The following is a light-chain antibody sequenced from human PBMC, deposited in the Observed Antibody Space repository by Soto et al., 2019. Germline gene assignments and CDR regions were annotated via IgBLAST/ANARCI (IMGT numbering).Light chain of an antibody. V-gene: IGLV1-40*01. J-gene: IGLJ2*01. CDR3: QSYDSSLSAVV. CDR2: GNS. CDR1: SSNIGAGYD. Sequence: QSVLTQPPSVSGAPGQRVTISCTGSSSNIGAGYDVHWYKQLPGTAPKLLIYGNSNRPSGVPDRFSGSASGTSASLAITGLQAEDEADYDCQSYDSSLSAVVIGGGTKLTVL.